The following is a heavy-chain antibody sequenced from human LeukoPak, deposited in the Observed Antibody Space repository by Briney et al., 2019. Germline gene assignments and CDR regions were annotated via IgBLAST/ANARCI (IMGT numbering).Heavy chain of an antibody. CDR3: ARVGGYCSSTSCYTPYYYYYYYMDV. D-gene: IGHD2-2*02. J-gene: IGHJ6*03. CDR2: IYYSGST. V-gene: IGHV4-59*01. Sequence: SETLSLTCTVSGGSISSYYWSWIRQPPGKGLEWIGYIYYSGSTNYNPSLKSGVTISVDTSKTQFSLKLSSVTAADTAVYYCARVGGYCSSTSCYTPYYYYYYYMDVWGKGTTVTVSS. CDR1: GGSISSYY.